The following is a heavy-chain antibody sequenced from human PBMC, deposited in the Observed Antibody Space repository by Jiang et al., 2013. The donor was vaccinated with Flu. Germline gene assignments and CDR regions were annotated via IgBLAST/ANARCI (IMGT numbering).Heavy chain of an antibody. V-gene: IGHV4-4*02. CDR1: GGSISSSNW. Sequence: GLVKPSGTLSLTCAVSGGSISSSNWWSWVRQPPGKGLEWIGEIYHSGSTNYNPSLKSRVTISVDKSKNQFSLKLSSVTAADTAVYYCARHHYGSGSYYNDWYFDLWGRGTLVTVSS. D-gene: IGHD3-10*01. J-gene: IGHJ2*01. CDR3: ARHHYGSGSYYNDWYFDL. CDR2: IYHSGST.